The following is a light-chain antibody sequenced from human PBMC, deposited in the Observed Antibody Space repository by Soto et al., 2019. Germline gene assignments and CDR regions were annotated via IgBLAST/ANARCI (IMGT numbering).Light chain of an antibody. CDR3: SSYTSSSTLAV. J-gene: IGLJ2*01. CDR1: SSDVGGYNY. CDR2: DVS. Sequence: QSALTQPDSVSGSPGQSITISCTGTSSDVGGYNYVSWYQQHPGQAPKLMIYDVSDRPSGVSNRFSGSKSGNTASLTISGLQAEDEADYYCSSYTSSSTLAVFGGGTKVTVL. V-gene: IGLV2-14*01.